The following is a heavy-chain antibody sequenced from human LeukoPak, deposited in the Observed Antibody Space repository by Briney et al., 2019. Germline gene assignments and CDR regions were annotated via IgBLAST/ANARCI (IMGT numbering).Heavy chain of an antibody. CDR1: GFTFSSYA. D-gene: IGHD5-18*01. CDR3: AKVGDTAMVSAWFDP. CDR2: ISGSGGGT. J-gene: IGHJ5*02. V-gene: IGHV3-23*01. Sequence: GGSLRLSCAASGFTFSSYAMSWVRQAPGKGLEWVSAISGSGGGTYYADSVKGRFTISRDNSKNTLYLQMNSLRAEDTAVYYCAKVGDTAMVSAWFDPWGQGTLVTVSS.